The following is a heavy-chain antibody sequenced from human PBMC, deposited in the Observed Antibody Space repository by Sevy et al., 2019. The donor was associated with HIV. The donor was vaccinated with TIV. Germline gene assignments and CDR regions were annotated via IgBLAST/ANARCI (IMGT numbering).Heavy chain of an antibody. CDR2: MKQDGSEE. Sequence: GGSLRLSCSTSGFTFNSYWLTWVRQAPGKGLEWVATMKQDGSEEDYVDSVKGRFTISRDNAKNSLFLQMNSLSAEDTAVYYCVREGLGGYSYSLDYWGHGTLVTVSS. J-gene: IGHJ4*01. CDR1: GFTFNSYW. V-gene: IGHV3-7*01. D-gene: IGHD5-18*01. CDR3: VREGLGGYSYSLDY.